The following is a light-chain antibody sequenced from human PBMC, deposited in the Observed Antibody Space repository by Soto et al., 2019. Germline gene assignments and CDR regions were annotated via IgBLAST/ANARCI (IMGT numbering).Light chain of an antibody. CDR3: SSYTSSSTL. J-gene: IGLJ1*01. CDR1: SSDVGGYNY. CDR2: EVS. Sequence: QSVLTQPASVSGSPGQSITISCTGTSSDVGGYNYVSWYQQHPGKAPKLMIYEVSNRPSGVSSRFSGSKSGNTASLTISGLQAEDEADYYCSSYTSSSTLFGTGTKLTDL. V-gene: IGLV2-14*01.